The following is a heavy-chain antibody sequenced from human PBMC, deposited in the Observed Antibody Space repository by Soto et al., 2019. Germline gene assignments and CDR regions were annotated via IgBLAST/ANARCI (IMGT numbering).Heavy chain of an antibody. J-gene: IGHJ5*02. Sequence: SETMSLTCAVYGGPFSGYYWSWIRQPPGKGLEWIGEINHSGSTNYNPSLKSRVTISVDTSKHQFSLKLSSVTAADTAVYYCGREGYYPPTSNCFDPWGKGTLVTVSS. D-gene: IGHD1-26*01. CDR2: INHSGST. CDR1: GGPFSGYY. CDR3: GREGYYPPTSNCFDP. V-gene: IGHV4-34*01.